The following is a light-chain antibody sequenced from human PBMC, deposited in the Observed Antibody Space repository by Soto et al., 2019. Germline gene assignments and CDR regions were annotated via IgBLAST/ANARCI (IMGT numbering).Light chain of an antibody. CDR2: DAS. Sequence: DIQMTQSPSSLSASVGDRVTITCQASQDISNYLNWYQQKPGKAPKLLIYDASNLETGVPSRFSGSGSGTDFTFTNSSLQPEDNATYYCQQYDNLPWTFGQGTKVEIK. CDR3: QQYDNLPWT. CDR1: QDISNY. J-gene: IGKJ1*01. V-gene: IGKV1-33*01.